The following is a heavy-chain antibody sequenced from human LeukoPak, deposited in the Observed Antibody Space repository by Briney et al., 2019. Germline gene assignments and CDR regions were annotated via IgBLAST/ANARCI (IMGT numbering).Heavy chain of an antibody. Sequence: GSLRLSCAASGFTFSSYSMNWVRQAPGKGLEWIGEINHSGSTNYNPSLKSRVTISVDTSKNQFSLKLSSVTAADTAVYYCARDGHMGAAAGTLTHYNWFDPWGQGTLVTVSS. CDR2: INHSGST. CDR3: ARDGHMGAAAGTLTHYNWFDP. CDR1: GFTFSSYS. J-gene: IGHJ5*02. V-gene: IGHV4-34*01. D-gene: IGHD6-13*01.